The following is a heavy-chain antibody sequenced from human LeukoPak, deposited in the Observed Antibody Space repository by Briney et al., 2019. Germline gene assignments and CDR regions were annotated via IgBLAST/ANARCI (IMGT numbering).Heavy chain of an antibody. CDR2: IKQDGSEK. J-gene: IGHJ4*02. CDR3: ARDAVGSGTDHHFDY. D-gene: IGHD3-10*01. Sequence: PGGSLRLSCSATGFTFSSYWMSWVRQAPGKGLERVANIKQDGSEKYYVDSVKGRFTISRDNAKNSLYLQMNSLRAEDTAVYYCARDAVGSGTDHHFDYWGQGTLVTVSS. V-gene: IGHV3-7*01. CDR1: GFTFSSYW.